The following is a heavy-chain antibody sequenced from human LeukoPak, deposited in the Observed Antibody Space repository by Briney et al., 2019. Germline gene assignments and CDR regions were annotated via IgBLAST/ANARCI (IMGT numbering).Heavy chain of an antibody. CDR1: GFTFDDYA. J-gene: IGHJ4*02. Sequence: QPGRSLRLSCAASGFTFDDYAMHWVRQAPGKGLEWVSGISWNSGSIGYADSVKGRFTISRDNAKNSLYLQMNSLRAEDTAVYYCAREWSRQIDYWGQGTLVTVSS. D-gene: IGHD2-8*01. CDR2: ISWNSGSI. V-gene: IGHV3-9*01. CDR3: AREWSRQIDY.